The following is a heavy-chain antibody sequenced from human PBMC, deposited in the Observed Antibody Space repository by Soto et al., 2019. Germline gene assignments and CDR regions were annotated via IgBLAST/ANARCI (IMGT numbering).Heavy chain of an antibody. CDR1: GGCVSSGSYY. Sequence: QVQLQESGPGLVKPSETLSLICTVSGGCVSSGSYYWSWIRQPPGQGLVGIGYISYSGSTNYNPSLKRRDALSVNTSKNQSSQKLSSVTAADTAVYYCAREGVRYSYDMFDDWGQGTLVTVSS. J-gene: IGHJ4*02. V-gene: IGHV4-61*01. D-gene: IGHD5-18*01. CDR2: ISYSGST. CDR3: AREGVRYSYDMFDD.